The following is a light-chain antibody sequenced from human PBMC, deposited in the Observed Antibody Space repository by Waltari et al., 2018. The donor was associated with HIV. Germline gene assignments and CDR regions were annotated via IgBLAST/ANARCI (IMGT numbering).Light chain of an antibody. V-gene: IGKV4-1*01. J-gene: IGKJ2*01. Sequence: DIVMTQSTDFLAVCLGGRATITCRSSQGDIFRHDSNTILAWYQQKARLPPQLLIDGAPTPEPGVPDRFSGSGSGTEFTLTISSLQAEDVAVYYCQQYLTVPYTFGQGTKLEIK. CDR2: GAP. CDR3: QQYLTVPYT. CDR1: QGDIFRHDSNTI.